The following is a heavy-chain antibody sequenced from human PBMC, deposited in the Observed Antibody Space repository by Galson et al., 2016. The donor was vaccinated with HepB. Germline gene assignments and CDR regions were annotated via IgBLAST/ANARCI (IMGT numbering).Heavy chain of an antibody. J-gene: IGHJ4*02. V-gene: IGHV3-30*19. CDR1: GFTFSRYG. Sequence: SLRLSCAASGFTFSRYGMHWVRQAPGKGLEWVAVISYDGGDTQYADSVKGRFTVSRDNSKNTLFLQMNSLRVEDTAVHYCAKLDCGRDCPRDDWGQGTLVTVSS. CDR3: AKLDCGRDCPRDD. D-gene: IGHD2-21*02. CDR2: ISYDGGDT.